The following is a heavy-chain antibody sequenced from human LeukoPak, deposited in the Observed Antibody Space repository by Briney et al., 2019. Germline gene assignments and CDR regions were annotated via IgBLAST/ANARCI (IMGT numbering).Heavy chain of an antibody. V-gene: IGHV4-59*01. CDR2: IYYSGST. CDR3: AKRGGGGNPTDGAFDI. D-gene: IGHD4-23*01. Sequence: PSETLSLTCTVSGGSISSYYWSWIRQPPGKGLEWIGYIYYSGSTNYNPSLKSRVTISVDTSKNQFSLKLSSVTAADTAVYYCAKRGGGGNPTDGAFDIWGLGTLVTVSS. J-gene: IGHJ3*02. CDR1: GGSISSYY.